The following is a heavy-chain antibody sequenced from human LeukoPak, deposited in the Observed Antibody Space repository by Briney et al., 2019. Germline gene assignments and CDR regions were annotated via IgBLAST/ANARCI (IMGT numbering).Heavy chain of an antibody. D-gene: IGHD5-18*01. V-gene: IGHV3-53*01. Sequence: GGFLRLSCAASGFTFNSYAMTWVRQAPGKGLEWVSVIYTGGSTYYADSVKGRFTISRDNSKNTLYLQMNSLRAEDTAVYYCARSIQLWEPFDYWGQGTLVTVSS. CDR1: GFTFNSYA. J-gene: IGHJ4*02. CDR3: ARSIQLWEPFDY. CDR2: IYTGGST.